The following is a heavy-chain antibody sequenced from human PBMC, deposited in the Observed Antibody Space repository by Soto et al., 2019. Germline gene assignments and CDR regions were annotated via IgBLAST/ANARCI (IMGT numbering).Heavy chain of an antibody. D-gene: IGHD2-15*01. Sequence: QVQLVQSGAEVKKPGSSVKVSCKASGGTFSSYAISWVRQAPGQGLEWMGGIIPIFGTANYAQKFQGRVTITADESTSTAYMELSSLRSEDTAVYYCATYCSGGSCYSLWSFDIWGQGTMVTVSS. CDR1: GGTFSSYA. CDR3: ATYCSGGSCYSLWSFDI. CDR2: IIPIFGTA. V-gene: IGHV1-69*01. J-gene: IGHJ3*02.